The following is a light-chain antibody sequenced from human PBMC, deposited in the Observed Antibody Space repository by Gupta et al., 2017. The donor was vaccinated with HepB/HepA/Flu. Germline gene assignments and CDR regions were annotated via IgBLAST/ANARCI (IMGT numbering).Light chain of an antibody. J-gene: IGKJ2*01. CDR3: QQYGSSPYT. V-gene: IGKV3-20*01. Sequence: DIVLTQSPGTLPLTPGERGSLSWRASQSVGRDYLAWYQQKPGQVPRLLIYCASTRATGIPDRFSGSVSGTDFTLKINRVEPEDVAVYYCQQYGSSPYTFGRGTQLEIK. CDR2: CAS. CDR1: QSVGRDY.